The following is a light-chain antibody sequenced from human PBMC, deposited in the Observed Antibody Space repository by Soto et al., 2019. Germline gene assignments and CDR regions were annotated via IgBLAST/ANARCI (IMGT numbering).Light chain of an antibody. CDR1: QNINSW. Sequence: DIQMTQSPSTLSASVGDRVTITCRASQNINSWLAWYQQKPGKAPKVLMYKASTLESGVPSRFGGSGSETEFTLTISGLQPEDFATYYCKQYKSFMYTCGQGTKV. CDR3: KQYKSFMYT. J-gene: IGKJ2*01. V-gene: IGKV1-5*03. CDR2: KAS.